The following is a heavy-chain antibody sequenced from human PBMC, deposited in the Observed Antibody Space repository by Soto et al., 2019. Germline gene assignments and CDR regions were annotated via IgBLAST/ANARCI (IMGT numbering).Heavy chain of an antibody. Sequence: GESLKISGKGSGYSATSYWSGWVRQMPGKGLEWMGIIYPGDSDTRYSPSFQGQVTISADKSISTAYLQWSSLKASDTAMYYCARLNYYGSGSPYYYYYYGMDVWGQGTTVTVSS. CDR2: IYPGDSDT. CDR1: GYSATSYW. CDR3: ARLNYYGSGSPYYYYYYGMDV. V-gene: IGHV5-51*01. J-gene: IGHJ6*02. D-gene: IGHD3-10*01.